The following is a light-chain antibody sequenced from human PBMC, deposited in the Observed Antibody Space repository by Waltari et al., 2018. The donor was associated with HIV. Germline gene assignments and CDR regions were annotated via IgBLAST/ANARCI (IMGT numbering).Light chain of an antibody. CDR1: QSLSSTY. Sequence: EVVLTQSPDTLSLSPGEKGTLSCTASQSLSSTYLAWYQQKPGQAPRLLIYGASNRAPGVPDRFSGSGSRTYFTLTISRLEPEDFAVYYCQHYDTSSYTFGQGT. V-gene: IGKV3-20*01. CDR2: GAS. J-gene: IGKJ2*01. CDR3: QHYDTSSYT.